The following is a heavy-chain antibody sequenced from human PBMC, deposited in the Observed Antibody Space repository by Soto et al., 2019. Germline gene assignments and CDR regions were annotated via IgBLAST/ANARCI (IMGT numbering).Heavy chain of an antibody. CDR3: ARVSGSYYHVYYFDY. J-gene: IGHJ4*02. CDR2: IYHSGST. Sequence: SETLSLTCAVSGGSISSSNWWSWVRQPPGKGLEWIGEIYHSGSTNYNPSLKGQVNISVDKSKNQFSLKLISVTAADTAVYYCARVSGSYYHVYYFDYWGQGTLVTVSS. V-gene: IGHV4-4*02. D-gene: IGHD1-26*01. CDR1: GGSISSSNW.